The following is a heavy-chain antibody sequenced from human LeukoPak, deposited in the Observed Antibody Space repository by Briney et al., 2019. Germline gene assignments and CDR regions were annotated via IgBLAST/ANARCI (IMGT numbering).Heavy chain of an antibody. CDR2: IRYSGTT. CDR1: DDSFSSNTYY. V-gene: IGHV4-39*07. Sequence: SETLSLTCTVSDDSFSSNTYYWAWIRQPPGKGLECIGGIRYSGTTYFNPSLKSRVTISMDTSKNQISLNLISVTAADTAIYYCARRRSDLNWYDPLGQGTLVTVSS. D-gene: IGHD6-19*01. CDR3: ARRRSDLNWYDP. J-gene: IGHJ5*02.